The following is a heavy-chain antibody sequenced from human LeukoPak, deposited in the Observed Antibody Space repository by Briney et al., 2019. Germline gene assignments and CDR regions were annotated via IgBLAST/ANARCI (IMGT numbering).Heavy chain of an antibody. CDR3: TRHRGSGFDY. V-gene: IGHV4-59*08. Sequence: KPSETLSLTCTVSGGSISNYYWSWIRQPPGKGLEWIAYIYYSGSTNYNPSLKSRVAISVDTSKNHFSLKLSSATAADTAIYYCTRHRGSGFDYWGQGTLVTVSS. D-gene: IGHD6-19*01. J-gene: IGHJ4*02. CDR1: GGSISNYY. CDR2: IYYSGST.